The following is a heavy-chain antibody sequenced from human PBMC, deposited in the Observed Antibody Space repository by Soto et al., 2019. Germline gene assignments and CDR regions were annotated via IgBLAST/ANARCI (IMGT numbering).Heavy chain of an antibody. CDR1: GFTFSSYE. CDR2: ISSGGSTI. D-gene: IGHD6-19*01. J-gene: IGHJ4*02. V-gene: IGHV3-48*03. CDR3: ARYFRGSGRYFFDY. Sequence: PGGSLRLSCAASGFTFSSYEMNWVRQAPGKGLEWVSYISSGGSTIYYADSVRGRFTISRDNAKNSLYLQMNSLRAEDTAVYYCARYFRGSGRYFFDYWGQGTLVTVSS.